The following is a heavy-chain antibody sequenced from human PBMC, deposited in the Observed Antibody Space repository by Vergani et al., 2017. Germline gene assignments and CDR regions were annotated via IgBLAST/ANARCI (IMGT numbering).Heavy chain of an antibody. V-gene: IGHV1-18*01. Sequence: QVQLVQSGAEVKKPGASVKVSCKASGQGLEWMGWISAYNGNTNYAQKLQGRVTMTTDTSTSTAYMELRSLRSDDTAVYYCARDLTEWYFDLWGRGTLVTVSS. CDR1: G. CDR2: ISAYNGNT. CDR3: ARDLTEWYFDL. J-gene: IGHJ2*01.